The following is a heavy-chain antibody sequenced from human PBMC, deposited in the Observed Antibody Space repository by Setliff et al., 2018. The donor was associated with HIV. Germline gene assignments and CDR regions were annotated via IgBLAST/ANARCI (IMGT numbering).Heavy chain of an antibody. V-gene: IGHV1-69*10. CDR3: ARDRGGRGSYFLFDI. D-gene: IGHD1-26*01. CDR2: IIPILGIA. Sequence: SVKVSCKASGGTFSSYAISWVRQAPGQGLEWMGGIIPILGIANCAQKFQGRVTITADESTSTAYMELSSLRSEDTAVYYCARDRGGRGSYFLFDIWGQGTMVTVSS. J-gene: IGHJ3*02. CDR1: GGTFSSYA.